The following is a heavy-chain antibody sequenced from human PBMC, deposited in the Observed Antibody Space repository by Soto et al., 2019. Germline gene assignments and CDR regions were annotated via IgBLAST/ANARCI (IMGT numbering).Heavy chain of an antibody. Sequence: QIQLLQSGAELKQPGSSVKVSCKASGGTFSRYALNWVRQAPGQGPEWMGGIVPMFGKANYAQKFQGRVTITADESTSTAYMELSSLRSEDTAMYYCARGLDYDSSAFYFFFWGQGTLVTVSS. D-gene: IGHD3-22*01. J-gene: IGHJ4*02. CDR1: GGTFSRYA. CDR3: ARGLDYDSSAFYFFF. V-gene: IGHV1-69*01. CDR2: IVPMFGKA.